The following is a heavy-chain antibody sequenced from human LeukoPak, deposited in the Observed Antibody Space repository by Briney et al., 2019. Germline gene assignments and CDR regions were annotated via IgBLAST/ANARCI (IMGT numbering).Heavy chain of an antibody. CDR1: GFTFSDYF. CDR3: ATSQSSVAGIVGD. Sequence: KPGGSLSLYCAVSGFTFSDYFMTWIRHAQGKGLEWFSYISGSGSNKYYADSVKGRFTISRANAKNSLYLQMNSLRVEDTAVYYCATSQSSVAGIVGDWGQGTLVTVSS. CDR2: ISGSGSNK. D-gene: IGHD6-19*01. J-gene: IGHJ4*02. V-gene: IGHV3-11*04.